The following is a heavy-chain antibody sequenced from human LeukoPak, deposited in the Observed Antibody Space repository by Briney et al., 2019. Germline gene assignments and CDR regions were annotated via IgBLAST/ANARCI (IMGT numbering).Heavy chain of an antibody. CDR2: INPNSGGT. CDR3: ARPTVAGRRDWFDP. Sequence: ASVTVSCKASGYTFTGYYMHWVRQAPGQGLEWMGWINPNSGGTNYSQKFQGRVTMTTDTSTSTAYMELRSLRSDDTAVYYCARPTVAGRRDWFDPWGQGTLVTVSS. J-gene: IGHJ5*02. CDR1: GYTFTGYY. V-gene: IGHV1-2*02. D-gene: IGHD6-19*01.